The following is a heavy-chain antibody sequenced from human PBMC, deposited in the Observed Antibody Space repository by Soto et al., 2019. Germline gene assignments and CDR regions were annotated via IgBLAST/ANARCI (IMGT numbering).Heavy chain of an antibody. CDR2: IYPGDSDT. D-gene: IGHD2-15*01. J-gene: IGHJ3*02. CDR1: GYIFTSYW. CDR3: AALGYCSGGSCHWAFDI. V-gene: IGHV5-51*01. Sequence: WESLKISRNGSGYIFTSYWIGWVRQMPGKGLEWMGIIYPGDSDTRYSPSFQGQVTISADKSISTAYLQWSSLKASDTAMYYCAALGYCSGGSCHWAFDIWGQGTMVTVSS.